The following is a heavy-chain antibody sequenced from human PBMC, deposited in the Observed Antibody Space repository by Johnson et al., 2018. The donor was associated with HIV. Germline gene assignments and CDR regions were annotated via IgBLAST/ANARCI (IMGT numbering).Heavy chain of an antibody. Sequence: ESGGGLVTPGGSLRLSCAASGFTFSNAWMRWVRQAPGKGLEWVGRIKSKTAGGTTDYGAPVKGRCTISRVDSKNTLYLQMNSLKTEVTAVYYCTAALRVKGIWGQGTMVTVSS. CDR2: IKSKTAGGTT. CDR3: TAALRVKGI. D-gene: IGHD2-15*01. J-gene: IGHJ3*02. CDR1: GFTFSNAW. V-gene: IGHV3-15*01.